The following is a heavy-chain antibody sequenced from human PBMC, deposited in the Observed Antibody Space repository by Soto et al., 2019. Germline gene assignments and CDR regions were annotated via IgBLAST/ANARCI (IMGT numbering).Heavy chain of an antibody. J-gene: IGHJ6*03. CDR2: INHLGSI. CDR3: ARGGISHWAYFYYMDV. D-gene: IGHD2-21*01. Sequence: LSLTCVVSGGSLSDYFWSWIRQPPGMALEWIGEINHLGSINYNPSLKSRVTMSVDTSKNQFSLTLNSVTAADTATYYCARGGISHWAYFYYMDVWDRGTTVTSP. CDR1: GGSLSDYF. V-gene: IGHV4-34*01.